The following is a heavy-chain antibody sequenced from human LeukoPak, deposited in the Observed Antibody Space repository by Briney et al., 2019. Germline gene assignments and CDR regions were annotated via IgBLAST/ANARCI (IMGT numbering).Heavy chain of an antibody. V-gene: IGHV5-51*01. D-gene: IGHD6-19*01. CDR1: GYSFTSYW. J-gene: IGHJ4*02. CDR2: IYPGDSDT. CDR3: ATTKQWLVPDY. Sequence: GESLQISCKGSGYSFTSYWIAWVRQLPGKGLEWMGIIYPGDSDTRYSPSFQGQVTISADKSISTAYLQWSSLKASDTAMYYCATTKQWLVPDYWGQGTLVTVSS.